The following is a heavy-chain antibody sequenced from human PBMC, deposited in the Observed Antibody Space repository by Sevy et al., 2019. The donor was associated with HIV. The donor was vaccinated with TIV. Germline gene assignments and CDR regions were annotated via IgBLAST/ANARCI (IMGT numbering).Heavy chain of an antibody. D-gene: IGHD1-26*01. Sequence: GSLRLSCAASGFSFSTYYIHWVRQAPGKGLVWASRINRDGSSTSYADSVKGRFTISRDNAKNTVYLQMSSLRDDDTAVYYCAREITPSGSSGKDAFDIWGQGTMVTVSS. CDR2: INRDGSST. CDR1: GFSFSTYY. J-gene: IGHJ3*02. V-gene: IGHV3-74*01. CDR3: AREITPSGSSGKDAFDI.